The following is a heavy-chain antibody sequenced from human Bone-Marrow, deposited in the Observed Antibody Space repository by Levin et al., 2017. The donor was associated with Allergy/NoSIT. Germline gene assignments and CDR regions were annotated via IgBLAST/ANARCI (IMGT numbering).Heavy chain of an antibody. V-gene: IGHV3-23*01. CDR3: VKGPRSVATIPSFFYGMDV. CDR1: GLTFSSYA. J-gene: IGHJ6*02. CDR2: ISGSGYTT. Sequence: PGGSLRLSCEASGLTFSSYALNWVRQAPGKGLEWVLAISGSGYTTYEADSVKGRFSMSRDNSKNTMSLHMGNLRVEDTAVYYCVKGPRSVATIPSFFYGMDVWGQGTTVIVSS. D-gene: IGHD5-24*01.